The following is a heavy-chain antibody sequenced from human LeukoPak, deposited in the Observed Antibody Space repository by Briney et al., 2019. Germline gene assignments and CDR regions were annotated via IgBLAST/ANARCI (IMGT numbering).Heavy chain of an antibody. CDR2: INHSGST. D-gene: IGHD3-3*01. CDR3: ARTVYYDFWSGYYTLFDY. V-gene: IGHV4-34*01. CDR1: GGSFSGYY. Sequence: SETLSLTCAVYGGSFSGYYWSWLRQPPGKGLEWIGEINHSGSTNYNPSLKSRVTISVDTSKNQFSLKLSSVTAADTAVYYCARTVYYDFWSGYYTLFDYWGQGTLVTVSS. J-gene: IGHJ4*02.